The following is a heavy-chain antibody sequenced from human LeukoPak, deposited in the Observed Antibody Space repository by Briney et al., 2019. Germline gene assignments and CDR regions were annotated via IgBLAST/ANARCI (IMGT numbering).Heavy chain of an antibody. CDR2: IYHSGST. Sequence: PSETLSLTCAVSGGSISSSNWWSWVRQPPGKGLEWIGEIYHSGSTNYNPSLKSRVTISVDKSKNQFSLKLSSVTAADTAVYYCARVVRASGWFRPRYFDLWGRGTLVTVSS. D-gene: IGHD6-19*01. CDR1: GGSISSSNW. J-gene: IGHJ2*01. V-gene: IGHV4-4*02. CDR3: ARVVRASGWFRPRYFDL.